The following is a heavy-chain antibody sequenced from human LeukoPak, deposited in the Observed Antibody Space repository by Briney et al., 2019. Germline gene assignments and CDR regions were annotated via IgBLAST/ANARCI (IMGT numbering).Heavy chain of an antibody. CDR3: AKEASDGIVGASPEPSDY. CDR2: ISYDGSNK. D-gene: IGHD1-26*01. V-gene: IGHV3-30*18. CDR1: GFTFSSYG. J-gene: IGHJ4*02. Sequence: GRSLRLSCAASGFTFSSYGMHWVRQAPGKGLEWVAVISYDGSNKYYADSVKGRFTISRDNSKNTLYLQMNSLRAEDTAVYYCAKEASDGIVGASPEPSDYWGQGTLVTVSS.